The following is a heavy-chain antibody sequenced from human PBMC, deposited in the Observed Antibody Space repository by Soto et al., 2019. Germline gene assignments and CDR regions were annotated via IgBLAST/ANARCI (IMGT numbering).Heavy chain of an antibody. V-gene: IGHV3-23*01. D-gene: IGHD5-12*01. CDR2: ITGSAGST. CDR1: GFTFSSYA. CDR3: AKDRNMWLRFDLGY. Sequence: EVQLLESGGGLVQPGGSLRLSCAASGFTFSSYAMSWVRQAPGKGLEWVSSITGSAGSTYYADSVKGRFTISRDNSKNTLYLQMNSLRAEDTAVYYCAKDRNMWLRFDLGYWGQGTLVTVSS. J-gene: IGHJ4*02.